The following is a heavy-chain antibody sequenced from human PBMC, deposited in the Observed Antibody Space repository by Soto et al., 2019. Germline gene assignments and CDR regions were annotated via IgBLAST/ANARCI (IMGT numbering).Heavy chain of an antibody. Sequence: PSETMSLTWAVSGGSFNGYYWNWIRQPPAKGLEWIGEINHTGGTHYNPSLKSRVTMSVDTSKNQFSLRLSSVTAADTAIYYCATRITVFGLLIPPFDPWGQGTQVTVSS. CDR3: ATRITVFGLLIPPFDP. V-gene: IGHV4-34*01. D-gene: IGHD3-3*01. CDR2: INHTGGT. J-gene: IGHJ5*02. CDR1: GGSFNGYY.